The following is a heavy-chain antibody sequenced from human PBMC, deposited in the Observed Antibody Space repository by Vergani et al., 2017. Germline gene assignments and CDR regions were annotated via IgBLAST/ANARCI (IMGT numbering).Heavy chain of an antibody. V-gene: IGHV4-31*03. CDR3: ARVMYRDEASTGYRLEGVDI. CDR2: IYYSGTT. Sequence: QVQLQESGPGLVKASQTLSLTCSVSGAYVGSCGYYWSWVRQRPGMGVDWIGYIYYSGTTYYNPSLESRLTISLDTSENHLPLKLTSVTAADTAVYFCARVMYRDEASTGYRLEGVDIWGQGTTVTISS. CDR1: GAYVGSCGYY. D-gene: IGHD3-9*01. J-gene: IGHJ6*02.